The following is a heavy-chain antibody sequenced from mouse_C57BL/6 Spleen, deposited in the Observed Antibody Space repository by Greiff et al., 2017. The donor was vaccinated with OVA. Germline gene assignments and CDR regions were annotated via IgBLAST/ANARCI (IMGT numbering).Heavy chain of an antibody. J-gene: IGHJ4*01. CDR3: ARSITTVVDAMDY. V-gene: IGHV1-55*01. Sequence: VQLQQPGAELVKPGASVKMSCKASGYTFTSYWITWVKQRPGQGLEWIGDIYPGSGSTNYNEKFKSKATLTVDTSSSTAYMQISSLTSEDSAVYYCARSITTVVDAMDYWGQGTSVTVAS. D-gene: IGHD1-1*01. CDR1: GYTFTSYW. CDR2: IYPGSGST.